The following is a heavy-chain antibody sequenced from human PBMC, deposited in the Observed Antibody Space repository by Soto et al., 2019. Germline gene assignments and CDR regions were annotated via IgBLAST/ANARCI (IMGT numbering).Heavy chain of an antibody. CDR1: GGSISSYY. CDR3: ARGTTKGRHYYMDV. Sequence: PSETLSLTCTVSGGSISSYYWSWIRQPPGKGLEWIGYIYYSGSTNYNPSLKSRVTISVDTSKNQFSLKLSSVTAADTAVYYCARGTTKGRHYYMDVWGKVNTVTVSS. CDR2: IYYSGST. J-gene: IGHJ6*03. V-gene: IGHV4-59*01. D-gene: IGHD2-15*01.